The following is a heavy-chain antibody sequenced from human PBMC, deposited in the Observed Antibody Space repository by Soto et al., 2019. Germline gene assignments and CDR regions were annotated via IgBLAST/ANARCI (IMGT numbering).Heavy chain of an antibody. CDR1: GYTFTSYG. J-gene: IGHJ5*02. CDR3: ARRGSLGWLQLEFSWFDP. Sequence: GASVKISCKASGYTFTSYGISWVRQAAGQGLEWMGWISAYNGNTNYAQKLQGRVTMTTDTSTSTAYMELRSLRSDDTAMYYCARRGSLGWLQLEFSWFDPWGQGTLVTVSS. V-gene: IGHV1-18*01. CDR2: ISAYNGNT. D-gene: IGHD1-1*01.